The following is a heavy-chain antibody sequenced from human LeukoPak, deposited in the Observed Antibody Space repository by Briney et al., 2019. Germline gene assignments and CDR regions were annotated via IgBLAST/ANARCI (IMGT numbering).Heavy chain of an antibody. V-gene: IGHV3-23*01. J-gene: IGHJ5*02. CDR2: ISGSGGST. CDR1: GFTLSSYA. Sequence: GGSLGLSCAASGFTLSSYAMSWVRQAPGKGLEWVSAISGSGGSTYYADSVKGRFTISRDNSKNTLYLQMNSLRAEDTAVYYCAKDLAAAASNWFDPWGQGTLVTVSS. D-gene: IGHD6-13*01. CDR3: AKDLAAAASNWFDP.